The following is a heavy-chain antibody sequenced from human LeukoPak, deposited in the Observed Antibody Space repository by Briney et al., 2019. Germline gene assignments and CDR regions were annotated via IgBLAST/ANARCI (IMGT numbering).Heavy chain of an antibody. Sequence: GGSLRLSCAGSGFTFSSNPLSWVRQAPGKGLEWVSAINPSGGNTYYADSVRGRFTISRDNSKNTLYLQMNSLRAEDTAVYYCARDDTPGIAAAGTPEVSYYGMDVWGQGTTVTVSS. CDR3: ARDDTPGIAAAGTPEVSYYGMDV. CDR2: INPSGGNT. J-gene: IGHJ6*02. V-gene: IGHV3-23*01. CDR1: GFTFSSNP. D-gene: IGHD6-13*01.